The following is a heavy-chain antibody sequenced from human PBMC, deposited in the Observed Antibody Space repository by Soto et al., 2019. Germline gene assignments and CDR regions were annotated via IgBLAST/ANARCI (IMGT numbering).Heavy chain of an antibody. CDR2: ISYDGSNK. V-gene: IGHV3-30-3*01. CDR3: ASDHFGVVIIYCFDY. J-gene: IGHJ4*02. D-gene: IGHD3-3*01. Sequence: GGSLRLSCAASGFTFSSYAMHWVRQAPGKGLEWVAVISYDGSNKYYADSVKGRFTISRDNSKNTLYLQMNSLSAEDTAVYYCASDHFGVVIIYCFDYWGQGTLVTVSS. CDR1: GFTFSSYA.